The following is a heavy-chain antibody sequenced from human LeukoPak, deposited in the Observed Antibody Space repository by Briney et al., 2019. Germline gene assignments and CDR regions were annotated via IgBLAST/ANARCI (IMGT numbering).Heavy chain of an antibody. CDR3: VGGPPYSNRAV. J-gene: IGHJ6*03. Sequence: GGSLRLSCAASGLTFRNHAIHWVRQAPGKGLEWVTVISHDGGNDYYRDSVKGRFTISRDNSRNTVFLQMNSLRPGDTAVYYCVGGPPYSNRAVWGRGTRAPVPS. D-gene: IGHD3-16*01. CDR2: ISHDGGND. V-gene: IGHV3-30*04. CDR1: GLTFRNHA.